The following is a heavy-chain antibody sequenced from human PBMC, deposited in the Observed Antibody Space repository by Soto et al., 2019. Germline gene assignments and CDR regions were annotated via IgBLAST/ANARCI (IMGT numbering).Heavy chain of an antibody. J-gene: IGHJ4*02. CDR2: INAGNGNT. D-gene: IGHD5-18*01. CDR3: ARSPGYSYGDY. CDR1: GYTFTSYA. Sequence: ASVEVSCTASGYTFTSYAMHWVRKAPGQRLEWMGWINAGNGNTKYSQKFQGRVTITRDTSASTAYMELSSLRSEDTAVYYCARSPGYSYGDYWGQGTLVTVSS. V-gene: IGHV1-3*01.